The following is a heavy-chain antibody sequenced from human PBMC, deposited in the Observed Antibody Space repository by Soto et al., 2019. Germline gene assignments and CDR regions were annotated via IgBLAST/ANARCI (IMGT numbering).Heavy chain of an antibody. CDR1: GCSISNDDYY. CDR2: IFYNGNS. D-gene: IGHD3-10*01. J-gene: IGHJ4*02. V-gene: IGHV4-31*03. Sequence: QVHLQESGPGLVQPSQTLFLTCTVSGCSISNDDYYWSWVRQHPGQGLEWFGYIFYNGNSYYNPSLRSRTPISVDTSKNQFSLKLTSATAAYTAGYYCASLRGSGTNYLFDSRGQGTTLNLSS. CDR3: ASLRGSGTNYLFDS.